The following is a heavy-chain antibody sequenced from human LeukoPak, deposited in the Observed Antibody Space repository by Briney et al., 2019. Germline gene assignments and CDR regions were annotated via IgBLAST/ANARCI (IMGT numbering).Heavy chain of an antibody. CDR3: ARVRYYEDV. CDR2: IKQDGSEK. Sequence: GGSLRLSCTASGFTFNNYWMSWVRQASGKELEWVANIKQDGSEKYYVDSVRGRFTISRDNAKNSLFLQMNTLRAEDTAVYYCARVRYYEDVWGQGTTVTVSS. J-gene: IGHJ6*02. V-gene: IGHV3-7*01. D-gene: IGHD3-3*01. CDR1: GFTFNNYW.